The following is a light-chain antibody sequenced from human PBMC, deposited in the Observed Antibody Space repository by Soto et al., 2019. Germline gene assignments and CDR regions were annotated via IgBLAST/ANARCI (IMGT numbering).Light chain of an antibody. V-gene: IGKV1-12*01. Sequence: DIQMTQSPSFVSASVGDRVTITCRASQGISRWLAWYQQRPGKAPELLIYGASSLQSGVPSRFRGSGSGTFFPPPTSRLHPKVFATYYCQRANSSPPPFAQGTRLEIK. J-gene: IGKJ5*01. CDR3: QRANSSPPP. CDR2: GAS. CDR1: QGISRW.